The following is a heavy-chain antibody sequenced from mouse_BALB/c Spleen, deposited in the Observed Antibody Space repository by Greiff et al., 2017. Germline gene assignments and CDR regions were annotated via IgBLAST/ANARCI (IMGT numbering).Heavy chain of an antibody. V-gene: IGHV1-80*01. D-gene: IGHD1-2*01. Sequence: VQLQQSGAELVRPGSSVKISCKASGYAFSSYWMNWVKQRPGQGLEWIGQIYPGDGDTNYNGKFKGKATLTADKSSSTAYMQLSSLTSEDSAVYFCAIITTATAWCAYWGQGTLVTVSA. CDR1: GYAFSSYW. J-gene: IGHJ3*01. CDR2: IYPGDGDT. CDR3: AIITTATAWCAY.